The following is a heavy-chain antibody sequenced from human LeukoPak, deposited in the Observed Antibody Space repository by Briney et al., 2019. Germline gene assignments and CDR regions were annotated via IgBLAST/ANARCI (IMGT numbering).Heavy chain of an antibody. J-gene: IGHJ4*02. V-gene: IGHV4-39*01. CDR2: IYYSGST. CDR3: ARQTTYYYGSGSYRAFDY. D-gene: IGHD3-10*01. Sequence: SETLSLACTVSGGSISSSSYYWGWIRQPPGKGLEWIGSIYYSGSTYYNPSLKSRVTISVDTSKNQFSLKLSSVTAADTAVYYCARQTTYYYGSGSYRAFDYWGQGTLVTVSS. CDR1: GGSISSSSYY.